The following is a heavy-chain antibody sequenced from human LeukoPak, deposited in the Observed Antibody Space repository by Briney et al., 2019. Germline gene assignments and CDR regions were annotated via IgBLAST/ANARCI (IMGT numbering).Heavy chain of an antibody. CDR3: ARRYCSAGSCLDY. J-gene: IGHJ4*02. V-gene: IGHV3-48*03. CDR1: GFTFSSYE. D-gene: IGHD2-15*01. CDR2: ISSSGTTI. Sequence: PGGSLRLSCAASGFTFSSYEMNWVRQAPGKGLEWVSYISSSGTTIYYADSVKGRFTISRDNAKNSLYLQMNSLRAEDTAVYYCARRYCSAGSCLDYWGQGTLVTVSS.